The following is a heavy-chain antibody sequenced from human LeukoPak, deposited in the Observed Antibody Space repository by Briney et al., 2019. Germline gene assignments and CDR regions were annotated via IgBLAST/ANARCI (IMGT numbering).Heavy chain of an antibody. D-gene: IGHD3-10*01. Sequence: GGSLRLSCAASGFTFSSYGMSWVRQAPGKGLEWVSAISGSGGSTYYADSVKGRFTISRDNSKNTLYLQMNSLRAEDTAVYYCAKVAKYYYGSGTYYFFEHWGQGTPVTASS. CDR3: AKVAKYYYGSGTYYFFEH. V-gene: IGHV3-23*01. J-gene: IGHJ4*02. CDR1: GFTFSSYG. CDR2: ISGSGGST.